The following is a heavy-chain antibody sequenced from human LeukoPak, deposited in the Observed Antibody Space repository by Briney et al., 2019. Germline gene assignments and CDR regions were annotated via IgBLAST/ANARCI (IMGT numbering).Heavy chain of an antibody. V-gene: IGHV1-2*02. Sequence: ASVKVSCKASGYTFTGYYIHWVRQAPGQGLEWMGWINPSSDGTNYAQKFQGRDTMTSDTSISTAYMELSRLRSDDTAFYYCARDLNVYPYYFDFWGQGTLVTVSS. J-gene: IGHJ4*02. D-gene: IGHD3-10*02. CDR3: ARDLNVYPYYFDF. CDR1: GYTFTGYY. CDR2: INPSSDGT.